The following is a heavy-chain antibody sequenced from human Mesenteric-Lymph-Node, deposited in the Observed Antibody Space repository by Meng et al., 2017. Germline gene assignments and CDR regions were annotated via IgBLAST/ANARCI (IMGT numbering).Heavy chain of an antibody. J-gene: IGHJ4*02. V-gene: IGHV3-15*01. CDR1: EFTFSNAW. D-gene: IGHD6-19*01. Sequence: GGSLRLSCAVSEFTFSNAWMSWVRQAPGKGLEWVGRIKSRTDGGTTDYGAPVKGRFTISRDDSKNTMYLQMNSLKTEDTAVYYCTTDPFSGWYKDNDYWGQGTLVTVSS. CDR3: TTDPFSGWYKDNDY. CDR2: IKSRTDGGTT.